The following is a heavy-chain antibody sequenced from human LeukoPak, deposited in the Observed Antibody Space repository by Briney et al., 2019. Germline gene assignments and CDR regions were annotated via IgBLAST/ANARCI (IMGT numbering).Heavy chain of an antibody. CDR2: IFSGGTT. J-gene: IGHJ6*02. Sequence: PGGSLRLSCAASGLTVSNNYMNWVRQAPGKGLEWVSVIFSGGTTYYADSVKGRFTISRDNSENTLYLQMNSLRAEDTAVYSCARYYDSSGSYAGALDVWGQGTTVTVSS. V-gene: IGHV3-53*01. CDR3: ARYYDSSGSYAGALDV. CDR1: GLTVSNNY. D-gene: IGHD3-22*01.